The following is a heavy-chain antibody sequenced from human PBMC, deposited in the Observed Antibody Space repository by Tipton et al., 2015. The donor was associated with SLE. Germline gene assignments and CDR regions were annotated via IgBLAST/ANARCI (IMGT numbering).Heavy chain of an antibody. CDR2: IYYGGTI. D-gene: IGHD3-10*01. Sequence: TLSLTCNVSVYSISSSHWWGWIRQPPGKGLEWIGHIYYGGTIYYNPSLKSRVTMSIDTSKNQFSLRLSSVTAADTAVYYCARDYYGSGFDAFDIWGQGTMVTVSS. J-gene: IGHJ3*02. V-gene: IGHV4-28*03. CDR1: VYSISSSHW. CDR3: ARDYYGSGFDAFDI.